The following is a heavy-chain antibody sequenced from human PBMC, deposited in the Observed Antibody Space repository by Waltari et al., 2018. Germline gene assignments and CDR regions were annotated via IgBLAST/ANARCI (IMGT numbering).Heavy chain of an antibody. Sequence: QVQLVESGGGVVQPGRSLRLSCAASGFTFSSYGMHWVRQAPGKGLEWVAVIWYDGSNKYYADSVKGRFTISRDNSKNTLYLQMNSLRAEDTAVYYCARVYTEQLVFYYYGMDVWGQGTTVTVSS. D-gene: IGHD6-6*01. V-gene: IGHV3-33*01. J-gene: IGHJ6*02. CDR1: GFTFSSYG. CDR2: IWYDGSNK. CDR3: ARVYTEQLVFYYYGMDV.